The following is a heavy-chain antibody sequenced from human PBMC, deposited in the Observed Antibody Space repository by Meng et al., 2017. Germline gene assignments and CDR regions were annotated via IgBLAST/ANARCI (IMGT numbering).Heavy chain of an antibody. V-gene: IGHV1-69*06. CDR1: AGTFSSYA. CDR2: IIPIFGTA. Sequence: SVKVSCKASAGTFSSYAISWVRQAPGQGLEWMGGIIPIFGTANYAQEFQGRVTITADKSTSTAYMELISLRSEDTAVYYCARLRGLSHYYYYGIDVWGQGTTVTVSS. CDR3: ARLRGLSHYYYYGIDV. D-gene: IGHD3-16*01. J-gene: IGHJ6*02.